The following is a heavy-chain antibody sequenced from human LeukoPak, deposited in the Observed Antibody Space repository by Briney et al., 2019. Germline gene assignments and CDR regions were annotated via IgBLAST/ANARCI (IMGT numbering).Heavy chain of an antibody. Sequence: ASVRVSCKAAGYTFTVHYIHWMRQAPGQGLEWMGWISPKSGEKSYSQEFQGRVTMTRDTSSSTAYMDLTWLKSDDTAVYYCSRGRKITIFGGIGGAFDIWGQGTVVTVSS. CDR1: GYTFTVHY. D-gene: IGHD3-3*01. CDR3: SRGRKITIFGGIGGAFDI. J-gene: IGHJ3*02. V-gene: IGHV1-2*02. CDR2: ISPKSGEK.